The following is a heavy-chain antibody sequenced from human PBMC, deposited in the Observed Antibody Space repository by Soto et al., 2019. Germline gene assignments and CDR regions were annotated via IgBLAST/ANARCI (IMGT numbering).Heavy chain of an antibody. Sequence: QVQLQESGPGLVKPSETLSLTCTVSGGSISDYQWNWIRQPPGKGLEWIGYIYYSGRTNYNPSLQIRLTRSLDSATRQFSLSLGSVTAADTAVYYCARMRGLGEISPYFEYWGQGTRVTVSS. V-gene: IGHV4-59*01. D-gene: IGHD3-16*02. J-gene: IGHJ4*02. CDR3: ARMRGLGEISPYFEY. CDR1: GGSISDYQ. CDR2: IYYSGRT.